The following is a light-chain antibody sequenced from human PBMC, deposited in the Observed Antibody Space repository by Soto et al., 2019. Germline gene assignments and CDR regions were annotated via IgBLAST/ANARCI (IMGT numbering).Light chain of an antibody. J-gene: IGKJ4*01. CDR3: QQYNSYSLT. CDR2: DAS. Sequence: DMQMTQSPSTLSASVGDRVTITCRASQTIDSWLAWYQQKPGKAPKLLIYDASSLESGVPSRFSGSGSGTEFTLTISSLQPDDFATYYCQQYNSYSLTFGG. V-gene: IGKV1-5*01. CDR1: QTIDSW.